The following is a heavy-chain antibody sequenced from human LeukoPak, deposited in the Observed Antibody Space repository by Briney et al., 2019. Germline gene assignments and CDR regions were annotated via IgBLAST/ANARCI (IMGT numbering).Heavy chain of an antibody. J-gene: IGHJ4*02. CDR3: ARGPPNWGYDY. D-gene: IGHD7-27*01. Sequence: ASVKVSCKASGYTFTSYDFNWVRQATGQRPEWMGWMSPNSGDTGYAQKFQDRVTMTRNTSTSTAYMELSSLRSDDTAVYYCARGPPNWGYDYWGPGTLVTVSS. CDR2: MSPNSGDT. V-gene: IGHV1-8*01. CDR1: GYTFTSYD.